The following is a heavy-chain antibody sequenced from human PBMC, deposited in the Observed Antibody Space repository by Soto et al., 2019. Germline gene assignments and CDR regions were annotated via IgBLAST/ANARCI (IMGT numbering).Heavy chain of an antibody. CDR3: AKDEPRGLGSYYYYMDV. J-gene: IGHJ6*03. CDR1: GFTFSSYA. CDR2: ISGSGGST. V-gene: IGHV3-23*01. D-gene: IGHD3-10*01. Sequence: GGSLRLSCAASGFTFSSYAMSWVRQAPGKGLEWVSAISGSGGSTYYADSVKGRFTISRDNSKNTLYLQMNSLRAEDTAVYYCAKDEPRGLGSYYYYMDVWGKGTTVTVSS.